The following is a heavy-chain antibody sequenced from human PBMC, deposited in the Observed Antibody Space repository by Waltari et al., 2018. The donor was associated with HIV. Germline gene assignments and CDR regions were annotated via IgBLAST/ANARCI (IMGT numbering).Heavy chain of an antibody. CDR2: IYYSGST. V-gene: IGHV4-59*01. CDR3: ARDRDRSYYYDSSGQPFDL. CDR1: GGSISSYY. D-gene: IGHD3-22*01. Sequence: QVQLQESGPGLVKPSETLSLTCTVSGGSISSYYWSWIRQPPGKGLEWIGYIYYSGSTHYNPSLKSRVTISVDTSKNQFSLKLSSVTAADTAVYYCARDRDRSYYYDSSGQPFDLWGRGTLVTVSS. J-gene: IGHJ2*01.